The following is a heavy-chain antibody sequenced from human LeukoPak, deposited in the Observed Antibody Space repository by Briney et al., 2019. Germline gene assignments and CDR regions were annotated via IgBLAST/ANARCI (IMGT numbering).Heavy chain of an antibody. D-gene: IGHD5-24*01. V-gene: IGHV3-11*01. CDR2: ISSSGSTI. CDR3: ARERVVRWLQLVPY. CDR1: GFTFSSYA. Sequence: GGSLRLSCAASGFTFSSYAMSWIRQAPGKGLEWVSYISSSGSTIYYADSVKGRFTISRDNAKNSLYLQMNSLRAEDTAVYYCARERVVRWLQLVPYWGQGTLVTVSS. J-gene: IGHJ4*02.